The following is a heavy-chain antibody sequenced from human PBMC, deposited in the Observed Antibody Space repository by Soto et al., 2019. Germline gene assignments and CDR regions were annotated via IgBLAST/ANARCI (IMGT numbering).Heavy chain of an antibody. J-gene: IGHJ6*02. CDR3: ARQWELSGYYFGMDV. V-gene: IGHV1-8*01. Sequence: ASVKVSCKASGYTFTTYDINWVRQATGQGLEWMGWMSPNSGNTGYAQKFQGRVTMTRDTSISTAYMELSSLRSDDTAVYYCARQWELSGYYFGMDVWGQGTTVTVSS. CDR1: GYTFTTYD. CDR2: MSPNSGNT. D-gene: IGHD1-26*01.